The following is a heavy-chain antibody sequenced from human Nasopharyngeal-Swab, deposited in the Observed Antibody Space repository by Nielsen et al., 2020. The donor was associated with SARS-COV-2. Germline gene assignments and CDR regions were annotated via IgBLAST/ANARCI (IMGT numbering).Heavy chain of an antibody. D-gene: IGHD6-6*01. Sequence: ASVKVSCKASGYTFTSYGISWVRQSPGQGLEWMGWISAYNGNTNYAQKLQGRVTMTTDTSMSTAYMELRSLRSDDTAVYYCARYWYSSSPFDYWGQGTLVTVSS. CDR1: GYTFTSYG. V-gene: IGHV1-18*01. J-gene: IGHJ4*02. CDR3: ARYWYSSSPFDY. CDR2: ISAYNGNT.